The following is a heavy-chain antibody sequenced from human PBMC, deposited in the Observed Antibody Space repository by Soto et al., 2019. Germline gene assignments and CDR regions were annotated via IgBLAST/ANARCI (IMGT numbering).Heavy chain of an antibody. CDR1: GFTVSTQY. Sequence: EVQLVESGGGLVQPGGSLRLSCAASGFTVSTQYMSWVRQAPGKGLEWVSVINSGGSTFYADSVMGRCTISRDNAKNTVNLQMNSRRAEDTAVYYCSRDSWAAHYWGQGTLVTVSS. J-gene: IGHJ4*02. CDR3: SRDSWAAHY. CDR2: INSGGST. D-gene: IGHD3-16*01. V-gene: IGHV3-66*01.